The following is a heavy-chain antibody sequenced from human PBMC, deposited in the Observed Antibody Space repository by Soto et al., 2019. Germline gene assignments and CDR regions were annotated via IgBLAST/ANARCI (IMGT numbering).Heavy chain of an antibody. J-gene: IGHJ3*02. CDR2: ISAYNGNT. D-gene: IGHD3-22*01. CDR1: GYTFTSYG. V-gene: IGHV1-18*04. CDR3: ASTAYYYDSSGYSLVAFDI. Sequence: ASVKVSCKASGYTFTSYGISWVRQAPGQGLEWMGWISAYNGNTNYAQKLQGRVTMTTDTSTSTAYMELRSLRSDDTAVYYCASTAYYYDSSGYSLVAFDIWGQGTMVTVSS.